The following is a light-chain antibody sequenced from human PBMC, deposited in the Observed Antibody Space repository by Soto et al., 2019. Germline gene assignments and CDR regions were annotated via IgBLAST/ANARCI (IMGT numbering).Light chain of an antibody. V-gene: IGLV2-14*01. CDR1: SIDVGAYNY. CDR3: SSYTARGTRV. CDR2: EVG. J-gene: IGLJ1*01. Sequence: QSALTQFASVSGSPGQSITISCTGTSIDVGAYNYVSWYQQHPDKAPKLLIYEVGNRPSGVSFRFSGSKSGKTASLTISGLQAEDEADYYCSSYTARGTRVFGTGTKVTVL.